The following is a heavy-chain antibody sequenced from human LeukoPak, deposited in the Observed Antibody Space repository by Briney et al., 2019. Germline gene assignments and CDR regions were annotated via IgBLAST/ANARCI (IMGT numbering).Heavy chain of an antibody. J-gene: IGHJ4*02. Sequence: PSETLSLTCTVSGGSISSSSYYWGWIRQPPGKGLEWIGSIYYSGSTYYNPSLKSRVTISVDTSKNQFSLKLSSVTAADTAVYYCARRKVHYYGSGSYNYFYYWGQGTLVTVSS. D-gene: IGHD3-10*01. CDR2: IYYSGST. CDR1: GGSISSSSYY. CDR3: ARRKVHYYGSGSYNYFYY. V-gene: IGHV4-39*01.